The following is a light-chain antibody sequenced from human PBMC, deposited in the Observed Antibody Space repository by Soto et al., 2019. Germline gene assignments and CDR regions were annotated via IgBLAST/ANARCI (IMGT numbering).Light chain of an antibody. V-gene: IGKV1-39*01. CDR3: QQSHSTPWT. Sequence: DIQMTQSPSSLSASIGDRVTITCRASQTISNYLNWYQQKPGKAPKLLIYAASSLQTGVPSRFSGSGSGTDFTLTFISLQPEDFATYYCQQSHSTPWTFGQGTKVDI. CDR1: QTISNY. CDR2: AAS. J-gene: IGKJ1*01.